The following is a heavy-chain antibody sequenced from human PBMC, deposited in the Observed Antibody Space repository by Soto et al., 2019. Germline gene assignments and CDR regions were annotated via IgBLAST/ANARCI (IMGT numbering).Heavy chain of an antibody. CDR3: ARADSSGWYGPVDY. D-gene: IGHD6-19*01. J-gene: IGHJ4*02. CDR1: GYTFTGYY. Sequence: ASVKVSCKASGYTFTGYYMHWVRQAPGQGLEWMGWINPNSGGTNYAQKFQGRATMTRDTSISTAYMELSRLRSDDTAVYYCARADSSGWYGPVDYWGQGTLVTVSS. CDR2: INPNSGGT. V-gene: IGHV1-2*02.